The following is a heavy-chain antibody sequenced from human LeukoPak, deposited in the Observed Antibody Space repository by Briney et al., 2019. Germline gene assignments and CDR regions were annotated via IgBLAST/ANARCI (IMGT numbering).Heavy chain of an antibody. CDR2: INHSGST. CDR1: XGYY. J-gene: IGHJ4*02. D-gene: IGHD2-15*01. CDR3: ARGRGDIL. Sequence: XGYYXSWIRQPPGKGLEWIGEINHSGSTNYNPSLKSRVTISVDTSKNQFSLKLSSVTAADTAVYYCARGRGDILWGQGTLVTVSS. V-gene: IGHV4-34*01.